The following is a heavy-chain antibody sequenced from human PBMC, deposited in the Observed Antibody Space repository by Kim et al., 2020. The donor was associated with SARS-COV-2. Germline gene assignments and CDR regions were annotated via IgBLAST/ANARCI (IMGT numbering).Heavy chain of an antibody. V-gene: IGHV3-15*01. Sequence: GGSLRLSCAASGFTFTTAWMSWVRQAPGKGLECVALFKGKTDGATTDYAAPVKSRFTISRDESKNTLYLQMNSLQTEDTALYYCTVLGGSGSYFTSNNWGQGTLVTVSS. D-gene: IGHD3-10*01. CDR1: GFTFTTAW. CDR2: FKGKTDGATT. J-gene: IGHJ4*02. CDR3: TVLGGSGSYFTSNN.